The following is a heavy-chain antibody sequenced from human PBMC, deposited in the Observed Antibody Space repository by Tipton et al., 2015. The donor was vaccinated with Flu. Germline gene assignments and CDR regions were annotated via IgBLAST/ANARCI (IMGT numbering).Heavy chain of an antibody. V-gene: IGHV3-74*01. CDR1: GFTFSGYW. CDR3: VGVSQYYDNTASLASDI. D-gene: IGHD3-22*01. J-gene: IGHJ3*02. Sequence: SLRLSCAASGFTFSGYWMHWVRQVPGKGQMWVARINTDGSTRDYADSVEGRFRISRNNAMKTLYLDMDSLRVEDTALYQCVGVSQYYDNTASLASDIWGQGTMVTVSS. CDR2: INTDGSTR.